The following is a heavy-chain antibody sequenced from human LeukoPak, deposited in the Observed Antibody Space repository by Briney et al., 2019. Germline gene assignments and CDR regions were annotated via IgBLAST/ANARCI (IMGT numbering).Heavy chain of an antibody. CDR3: TRIIGISGTYPTDY. CDR2: ISSTSTYI. J-gene: IGHJ4*02. Sequence: GGSLRLSCAASGFTFSSYSMNWVRQAPGKGLEWVSSISSTSTYIYYADSMKGRFIISRVNARNSLYLEMNSLRAEDTAVYYCTRIIGISGTYPTDYWGQGTLVTVSS. D-gene: IGHD1-26*01. V-gene: IGHV3-21*06. CDR1: GFTFSSYS.